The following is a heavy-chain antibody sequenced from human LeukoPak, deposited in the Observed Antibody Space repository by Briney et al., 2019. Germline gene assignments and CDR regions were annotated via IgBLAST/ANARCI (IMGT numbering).Heavy chain of an antibody. V-gene: IGHV1-18*01. CDR1: GYTFTSYG. CDR3: ARSDEVDTRSKLGPPGRLWPYFDY. Sequence: APVTVSCKASGYTFTSYGISWVRQAPGQGLEWMGWISAYNGNTNYAQKLQGRVTMTTDTSTSTAYMELRSLRSDDTAVYYCARSDEVDTRSKLGPPGRLWPYFDYWGQGTLVTVSS. CDR2: ISAYNGNT. J-gene: IGHJ4*02. D-gene: IGHD5-18*01.